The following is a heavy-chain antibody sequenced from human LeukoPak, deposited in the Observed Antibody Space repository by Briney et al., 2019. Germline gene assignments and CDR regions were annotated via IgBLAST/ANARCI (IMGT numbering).Heavy chain of an antibody. CDR2: IYYSGST. D-gene: IGHD3-10*01. J-gene: IGHJ6*02. V-gene: IGHV4-30-4*01. CDR3: ARGRVLLWFGRAYYYGMDV. Sequence: SETLSLTCTVSGGSISSGDYYWSWIRQPPGKGLEWIGYIYYSGSTYYNPSLKSRVTIPVDTSKNQFSLKLSSVTAADTAVYYCARGRVLLWFGRAYYYGMDVWGQGTTVTVSS. CDR1: GGSISSGDYY.